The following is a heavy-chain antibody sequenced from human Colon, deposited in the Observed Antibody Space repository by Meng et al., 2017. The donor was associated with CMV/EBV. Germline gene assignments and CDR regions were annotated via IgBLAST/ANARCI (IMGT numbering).Heavy chain of an antibody. Sequence: GESLKISCTASGFTFSDPYMDWVRQAPGKGLEWVGRIRNKASSYTTEYVASVKGRFIISRDDSRSSLCLQMNSLETEDTAVYYCARGGVNHALDLWGQGTMVTVSS. CDR1: GFTFSDPY. V-gene: IGHV3-72*01. CDR3: ARGGVNHALDL. D-gene: IGHD1-14*01. J-gene: IGHJ3*01. CDR2: IRNKASSYTT.